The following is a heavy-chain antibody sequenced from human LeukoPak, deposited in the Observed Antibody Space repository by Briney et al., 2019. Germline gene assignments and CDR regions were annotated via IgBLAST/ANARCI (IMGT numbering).Heavy chain of an antibody. V-gene: IGHV3-53*01. CDR2: IHTGGNT. Sequence: GGSLRLSCAASGFSVRSNYMNWVCQAPGKGLEWVSVIHTGGNTDYADSVKGRFTVSRDNSQNTIFLHMNSLRAEDTAVYYCTGGTAYSGYGGYWGQGTLVTVSS. CDR1: GFSVRSNY. D-gene: IGHD6-25*01. CDR3: TGGTAYSGYGGY. J-gene: IGHJ4*02.